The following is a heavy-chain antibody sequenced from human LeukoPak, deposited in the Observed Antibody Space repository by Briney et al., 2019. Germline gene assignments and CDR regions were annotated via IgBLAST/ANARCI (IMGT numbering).Heavy chain of an antibody. CDR3: ARDGGYYDSSGYPYYFDY. J-gene: IGHJ4*02. CDR2: ISSSSSYI. CDR1: GFTFSSYS. Sequence: GGSLRLSCAASGFTFSSYSMNWVRQAPGKGLEWVSSISSSSSYIYYADSVKGRFTISRDNAKNSLYLQMNSLRAEDTAVYYCARDGGYYDSSGYPYYFDYWGQGTLVTVSS. V-gene: IGHV3-21*01. D-gene: IGHD3-22*01.